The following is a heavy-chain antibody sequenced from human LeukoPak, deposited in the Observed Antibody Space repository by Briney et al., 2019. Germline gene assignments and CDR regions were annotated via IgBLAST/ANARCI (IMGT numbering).Heavy chain of an antibody. J-gene: IGHJ5*02. CDR3: ARLMLWWRQQNWFDP. V-gene: IGHV4-30-4*08. CDR1: GGSISSGDYY. Sequence: PSETLSLTCTVSGGSISSGDYYWSWIRQPPGKGLEWIGYIYYSGSTYYNPSLKSRVTISVDTSKSQFSLKLSSVTAADTAVYYCARLMLWWRQQNWFDPWGQGTLVTVSS. CDR2: IYYSGST. D-gene: IGHD2-21*02.